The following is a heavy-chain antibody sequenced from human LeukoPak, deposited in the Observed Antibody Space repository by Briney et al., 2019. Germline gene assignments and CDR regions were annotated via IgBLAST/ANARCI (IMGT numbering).Heavy chain of an antibody. CDR3: ATYSISGCNSVGCYTSFYYYGMDV. V-gene: IGHV3-23*01. CDR1: GFTFSSYA. CDR2: ISGSGGST. Sequence: PGGSLRLSCAASGFTFSSYAMSWVRQAPGKGLEWVSAISGSGGSTYYADSVKGRFTISRDNSKNTLYLQMNSLRAEDTAVYYCATYSISGCNSVGCYTSFYYYGMDVWGQGTTVTVSS. D-gene: IGHD2-2*02. J-gene: IGHJ6*02.